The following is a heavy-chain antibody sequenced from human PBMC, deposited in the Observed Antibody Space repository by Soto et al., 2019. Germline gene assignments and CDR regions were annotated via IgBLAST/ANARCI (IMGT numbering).Heavy chain of an antibody. J-gene: IGHJ4*02. CDR2: IYSSGFT. Sequence: GVCLRLSCAASGFSFSSYSMNWVRQAPGKGLEWVSVIYSSGFTYYADSVKGRFTISRDNSKNTLYLQMNSLRAEDTAVYYCAKSPGMYYYDSSGYYHYDYWGQGTLVTVSS. CDR1: GFSFSSYS. V-gene: IGHV3-66*01. CDR3: AKSPGMYYYDSSGYYHYDY. D-gene: IGHD3-22*01.